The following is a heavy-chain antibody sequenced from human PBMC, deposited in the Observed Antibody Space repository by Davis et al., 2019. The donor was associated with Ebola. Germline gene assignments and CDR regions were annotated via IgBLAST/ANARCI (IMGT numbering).Heavy chain of an antibody. J-gene: IGHJ4*02. D-gene: IGHD1-26*01. Sequence: PGGSLRLSCAASGFTFSSYWMHWVRQAPGKGLVWVSRINSDGSTMSYADSVKGRFTISRDNAKNTLYLQMNSLRAEDTAVYYCAREGYSGSYYNYWGQGTLVTVSS. CDR3: AREGYSGSYYNY. CDR2: INSDGSTM. CDR1: GFTFSSYW. V-gene: IGHV3-74*01.